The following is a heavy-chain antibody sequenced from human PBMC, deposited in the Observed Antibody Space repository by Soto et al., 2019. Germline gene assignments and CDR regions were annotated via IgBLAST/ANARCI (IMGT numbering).Heavy chain of an antibody. CDR2: IIPIFGTA. D-gene: IGHD3-9*01. CDR3: AREKVLRYFQDAFDI. J-gene: IGHJ3*02. Sequence: QVQLVQSGAEVKKPGSSVKVSCKASGGTFSSYAISWVRQAPGQGLEWMGGIIPIFGTANYAQKFQGRVTITADESTSTAYMELSGLRSEDTAAYYCAREKVLRYFQDAFDIWGQGTMVTVSS. CDR1: GGTFSSYA. V-gene: IGHV1-69*01.